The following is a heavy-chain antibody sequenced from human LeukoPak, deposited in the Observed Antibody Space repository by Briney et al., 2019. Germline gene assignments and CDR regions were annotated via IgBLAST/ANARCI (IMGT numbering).Heavy chain of an antibody. V-gene: IGHV4-59*01. CDR3: ARDWGDYDILTGYYYGWFDP. Sequence: SETLSLSCTVSGGSISSYYWSWIRQPPGKGLEWIGYIYYSGSTNYNPSLKSRVTISVDTSKNQFSLKLSSVTAADTAVYYCARDWGDYDILTGYYYGWFDPWGQGTLVTVSS. CDR2: IYYSGST. J-gene: IGHJ5*02. D-gene: IGHD3-9*01. CDR1: GGSISSYY.